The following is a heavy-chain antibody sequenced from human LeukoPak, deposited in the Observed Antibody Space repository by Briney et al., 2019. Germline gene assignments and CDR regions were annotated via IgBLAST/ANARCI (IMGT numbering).Heavy chain of an antibody. CDR1: GGSISSYY. CDR2: IHYSGST. V-gene: IGHV4-59*08. Sequence: PSETLSLTCTVSGGSISSYYWSWIRQPPGKGLEWIGYIHYSGSTNYNPSLKSRVTISVETSKNQFSLKVSSVTAADTAVYYLARHSSGYYRFDYWGQGTLVTVSS. CDR3: ARHSSGYYRFDY. J-gene: IGHJ4*02. D-gene: IGHD3-22*01.